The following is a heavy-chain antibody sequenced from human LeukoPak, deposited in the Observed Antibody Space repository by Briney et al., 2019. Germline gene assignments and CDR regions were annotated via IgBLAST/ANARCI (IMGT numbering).Heavy chain of an antibody. CDR1: GGTFSSYA. V-gene: IGHV1-69*13. CDR2: IIPIFGTA. Sequence: SVKVSCKASGGTFSSYAISWVRQAPGQGHEWMGGIIPIFGTANYAQKFQGRVTITADESTSTAYMELSSLRSEDTAVYYCAREYYDILTGYYNDYWGQGTLVTVSS. D-gene: IGHD3-9*01. CDR3: AREYYDILTGYYNDY. J-gene: IGHJ4*02.